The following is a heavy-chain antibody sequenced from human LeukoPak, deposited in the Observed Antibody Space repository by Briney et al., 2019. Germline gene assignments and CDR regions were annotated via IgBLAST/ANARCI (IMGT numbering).Heavy chain of an antibody. Sequence: GRSLRLSCAASGLTFSSYAMHWVRQAPGKGLEWLAVISYDGSNKYYADSVKGRFTISRDNSYNKLYQQMNSLRAEDTGVYYCARDSGDIVVVPAAGRPDYWGQGTLVTVSS. V-gene: IGHV3-30-3*01. J-gene: IGHJ4*02. CDR3: ARDSGDIVVVPAAGRPDY. CDR1: GLTFSSYA. D-gene: IGHD2-2*01. CDR2: ISYDGSNK.